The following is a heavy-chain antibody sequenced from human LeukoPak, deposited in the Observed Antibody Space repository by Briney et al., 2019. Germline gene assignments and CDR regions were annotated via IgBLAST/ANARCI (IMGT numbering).Heavy chain of an antibody. J-gene: IGHJ4*02. CDR2: IYYSGST. V-gene: IGHV4-39*07. D-gene: IGHD6-13*01. Sequence: SETLSLTCTVSGGSISSSSYYWGWIRQPPGKGLEWIGSIYYSGSTYYNPSLKSRVTISVDTSKNQFSLKLSSVTAADTAVYYCARETGGYSSPFDYWGQGTLVTVSS. CDR1: GGSISSSSYY. CDR3: ARETGGYSSPFDY.